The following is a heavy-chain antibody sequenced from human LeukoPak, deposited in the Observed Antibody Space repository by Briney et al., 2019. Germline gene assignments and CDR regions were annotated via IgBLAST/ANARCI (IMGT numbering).Heavy chain of an antibody. J-gene: IGHJ4*02. V-gene: IGHV1-18*01. Sequence: ASVKVSCKASGYTFTSYGISWVRQAPGQGLEWMGWISAYNGNTNYAQKLQGRVTMTTDTSTSTAYMELRSLGSDDTAVYYCARDPIYGSGWYSLDYWGQGTLVTVSS. CDR2: ISAYNGNT. CDR1: GYTFTSYG. CDR3: ARDPIYGSGWYSLDY. D-gene: IGHD6-19*01.